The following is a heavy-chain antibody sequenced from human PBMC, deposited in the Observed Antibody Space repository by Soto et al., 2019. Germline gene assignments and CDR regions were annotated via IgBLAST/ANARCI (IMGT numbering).Heavy chain of an antibody. CDR2: IKSKGSGGTT. CDR1: GFKFSDAW. Sequence: EVQLVESGGGLVKSGESLRLSCAASGFKFSDAWMNWVRQAPGKGLEWVGRIKSKGSGGTTDYAAPVKGRFTISRDDSKNTVHLQVSSLKTEDTAVYYCTHSWTFYYDSPVWGQGTMVTVSS. J-gene: IGHJ3*01. V-gene: IGHV3-15*07. D-gene: IGHD3-22*01. CDR3: THSWTFYYDSPV.